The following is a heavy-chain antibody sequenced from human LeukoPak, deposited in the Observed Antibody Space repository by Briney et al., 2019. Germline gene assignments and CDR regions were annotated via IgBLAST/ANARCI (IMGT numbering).Heavy chain of an antibody. D-gene: IGHD3-10*01. CDR3: AKDVRALNNYGSGSSGFY. V-gene: IGHV3-30*18. Sequence: PGGSLRLSCAASGFTFTDYAMGWVRQAPGQGLEWVAVISYDGSNKYYADPVKGRFTISRDNSKNTLYLQMNSLRVEDTAVYYCAKDVRALNNYGSGSSGFYWGQGTLVTVSS. CDR2: ISYDGSNK. J-gene: IGHJ4*02. CDR1: GFTFTDYA.